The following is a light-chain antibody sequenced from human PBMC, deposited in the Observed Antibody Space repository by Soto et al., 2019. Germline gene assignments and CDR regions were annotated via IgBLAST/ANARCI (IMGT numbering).Light chain of an antibody. V-gene: IGLV1-51*02. CDR2: ENN. Sequence: QSVLTQPPSVSAAPGQKVTISCSGSSSNIGNNYVSWYQQLPGTAPKLLIYENNNRHSGIHDRFSGSKSGTSATLGITGLQTGDEADYYCGTWDSSLSAVVFGGGTKVTV. CDR1: SSNIGNNY. J-gene: IGLJ2*01. CDR3: GTWDSSLSAVV.